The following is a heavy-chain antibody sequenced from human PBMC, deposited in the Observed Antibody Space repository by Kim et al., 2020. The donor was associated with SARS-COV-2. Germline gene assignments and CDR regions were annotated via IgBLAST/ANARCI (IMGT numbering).Heavy chain of an antibody. Sequence: YSPSFQGQVTISADKSISTAYLQWSSLKASDTAMYYCARTMNDYGDPFDYWGQGTLVTVSS. D-gene: IGHD4-17*01. J-gene: IGHJ4*02. CDR3: ARTMNDYGDPFDY. V-gene: IGHV5-51*01.